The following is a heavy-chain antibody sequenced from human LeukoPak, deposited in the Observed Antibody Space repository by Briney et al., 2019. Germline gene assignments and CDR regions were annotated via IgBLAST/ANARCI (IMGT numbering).Heavy chain of an antibody. D-gene: IGHD6-13*01. CDR1: GFTFSSYS. J-gene: IGHJ4*02. CDR3: ARVIAAAADY. CDR2: ISTSGSTV. V-gene: IGHV3-48*01. Sequence: GGSLRLSCAASGFTFSSYSMNWVRQAPGKGLEWVSYISTSGSTVYYADSVKGRFTISRDNAKNSLYLQMNSLRAEDTAVYYCARVIAAAADYWGQGTLVTVSS.